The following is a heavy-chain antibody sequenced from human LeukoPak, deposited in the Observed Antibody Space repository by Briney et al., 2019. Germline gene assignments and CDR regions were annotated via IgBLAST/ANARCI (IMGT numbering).Heavy chain of an antibody. CDR1: GGSISSGGYY. J-gene: IGHJ4*02. Sequence: PSETLSLTCTVSGGSISSGGYYWSWIRQPPGKGLEWIGYIYHSGSTYYNPSLKSRVTISVDRSKNQFSLKLSSVTAADTAVYYCARGGWSCDYWGQGTLVTVSS. CDR2: IYHSGST. CDR3: ARGGWSCDY. D-gene: IGHD2-15*01. V-gene: IGHV4-30-2*01.